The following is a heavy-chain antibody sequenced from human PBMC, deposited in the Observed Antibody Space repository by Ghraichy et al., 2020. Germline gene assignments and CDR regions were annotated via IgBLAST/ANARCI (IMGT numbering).Heavy chain of an antibody. J-gene: IGHJ4*02. V-gene: IGHV3-23*01. Sequence: AGSLRLSCAASGFTFSNYAMTWVRQAPGKGLEWVSVISASGGSTYYADSVKGRFTISRDNSKNTLYLQMNSLRAEDTAVYYCAKTYYYGSGRGYFDYWGQGTLVTVCS. CDR2: ISASGGST. D-gene: IGHD3-10*01. CDR1: GFTFSNYA. CDR3: AKTYYYGSGRGYFDY.